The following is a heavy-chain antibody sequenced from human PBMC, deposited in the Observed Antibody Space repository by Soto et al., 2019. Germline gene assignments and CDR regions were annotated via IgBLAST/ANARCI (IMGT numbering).Heavy chain of an antibody. CDR3: ARVQGPDSSGWVRDYYYGMDV. V-gene: IGHV4-4*07. CDR1: GGSISSYY. Sequence: SETLSLTCTVSGGSISSYYWSWIRQPAGKGLEWIGRIYTSGSTNYNPSLKSRVTMTRDTSISTAYMELSRLRSDDTAVYYCARVQGPDSSGWVRDYYYGMDVWGQGTTVTVSS. J-gene: IGHJ6*02. CDR2: IYTSGST. D-gene: IGHD6-19*01.